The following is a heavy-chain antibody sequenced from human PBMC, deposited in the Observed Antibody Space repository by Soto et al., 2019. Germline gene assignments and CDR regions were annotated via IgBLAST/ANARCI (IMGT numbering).Heavy chain of an antibody. CDR2: INPNSGGT. Sequence: ATLKVSCKTSVYTINVNTIYWARQAHGQGLEWMGWINPNSGGTNYAQKFQGRVTMTRDTSISTAYMELSRLRSDDTAVYYCARGPKLNIDYWGQGTRVNVSS. CDR3: ARGPKLNIDY. J-gene: IGHJ4*02. V-gene: IGHV1-2*02. CDR1: VYTINVNT. D-gene: IGHD1-7*01.